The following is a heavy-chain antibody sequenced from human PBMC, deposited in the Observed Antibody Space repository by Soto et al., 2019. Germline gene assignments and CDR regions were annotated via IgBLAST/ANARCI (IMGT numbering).Heavy chain of an antibody. J-gene: IGHJ4*02. CDR1: GGSISTSSYY. D-gene: IGHD2-15*01. V-gene: IGHV4-39*01. Sequence: QLQLQESGPGLVKPSETLSLTCTVSGGSISTSSYYWGWIRQPPGKGLEWIGSIYYSGSTYYNPSHKSRVTISVDQLKNQFSLKLSSVTAADTAVYYCASEVGYCSGGSCFTLYYFDYWGQGTLVTVSS. CDR3: ASEVGYCSGGSCFTLYYFDY. CDR2: IYYSGST.